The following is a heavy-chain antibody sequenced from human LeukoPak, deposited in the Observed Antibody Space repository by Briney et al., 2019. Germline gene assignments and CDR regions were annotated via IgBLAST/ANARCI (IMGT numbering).Heavy chain of an antibody. CDR3: AKLGYSYQYYFDY. J-gene: IGHJ4*02. CDR1: GFTFSSYA. CDR2: ISGSGGST. V-gene: IGHV3-23*01. D-gene: IGHD6-13*01. Sequence: GGSLRLSCAASGFTFSSYAMSWVRQAPGKGLEWVSAISGSGGSTYYADSVKGRFTISRDNSKNTLYLQMNSLRVEDTAVYYCAKLGYSYQYYFDYWGQGTLVTVSS.